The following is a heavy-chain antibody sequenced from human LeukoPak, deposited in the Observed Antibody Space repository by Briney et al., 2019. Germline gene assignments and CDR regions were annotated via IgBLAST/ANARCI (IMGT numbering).Heavy chain of an antibody. CDR2: IYYSGST. CDR1: GGSISSYY. D-gene: IGHD6-13*01. CDR3: ARVGRSSSWYDWSWFDP. Sequence: PSETLSLTCTVSGGSISSYYWSWIRQPPGKGLEWIGYIYYSGSTNYNPSLKSRVTISVDTSKNQFSLKLSSVTAADTAVYYCARVGRSSSWYDWSWFDPWGQGTLVTVSS. J-gene: IGHJ5*02. V-gene: IGHV4-59*12.